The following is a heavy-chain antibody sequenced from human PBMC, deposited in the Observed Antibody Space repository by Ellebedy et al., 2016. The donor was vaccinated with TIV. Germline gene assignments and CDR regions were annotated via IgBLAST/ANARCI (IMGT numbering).Heavy chain of an antibody. CDR3: ARGSGFAQPLDY. D-gene: IGHD3-10*01. Sequence: GSLRLSXTVSGDSVSSDSYWSWIRQAPGKGLEWVGYIYSTGSTNYTPSLKSRVTISGDASKNQFSLKVTSVTAADTAVYYCARGSGFAQPLDYWGQGTLGTVSS. CDR1: GDSVSSDSY. CDR2: IYSTGST. J-gene: IGHJ4*02. V-gene: IGHV4-61*01.